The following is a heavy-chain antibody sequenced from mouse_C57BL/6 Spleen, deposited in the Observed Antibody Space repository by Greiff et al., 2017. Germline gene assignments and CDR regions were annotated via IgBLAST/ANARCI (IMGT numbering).Heavy chain of an antibody. CDR3: ARATVPLYYFDY. CDR1: GFNIKNTY. J-gene: IGHJ2*01. D-gene: IGHD1-1*01. CDR2: IDPANGNN. V-gene: IGHV14-3*01. Sequence: VQLQQSVAELVRPGASVKLSCTASGFNIKNTYMHWVKQRPEQSLEWIGRIDPANGNNKYAPKFQGKATITADTSANTAYLQLSSLTSEDTAIYYCARATVPLYYFDYWGQGTTLTVSS.